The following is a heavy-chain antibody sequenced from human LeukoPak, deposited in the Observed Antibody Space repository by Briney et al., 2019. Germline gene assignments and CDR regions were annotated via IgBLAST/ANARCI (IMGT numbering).Heavy chain of an antibody. J-gene: IGHJ6*02. D-gene: IGHD3-3*01. CDR2: ISSSGSTI. CDR1: RYTFSSYE. CDR3: ARDRDPKYYDFWSGYYKGDYYYYYGMDV. Sequence: GGSLRLSCAASRYTFSSYEMNWVRQAPGEGLEWVSYISSSGSTIYYAHSVNGRFTTSRDNAKNSLYLQMNSLRAEDTAVYYCARDRDPKYYDFWSGYYKGDYYYYYGMDVWGQGTTVTVSS. V-gene: IGHV3-48*03.